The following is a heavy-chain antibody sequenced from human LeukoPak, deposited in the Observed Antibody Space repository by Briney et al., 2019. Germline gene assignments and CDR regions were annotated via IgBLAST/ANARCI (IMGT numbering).Heavy chain of an antibody. CDR2: IYTSGST. CDR1: GGSISSGSYC. J-gene: IGHJ3*02. CDR3: ARDLAGITFGGVIVYDAFDI. Sequence: SETLSLTCTVSGGSISSGSYCWSWIRQPAGKGLEWIGHIYTSGSTNYNPSLKSRVTISVDTSKNQFSLKLSSVTAADTAVYYCARDLAGITFGGVIVYDAFDIWGQGTMVTVSS. D-gene: IGHD3-16*02. V-gene: IGHV4-61*09.